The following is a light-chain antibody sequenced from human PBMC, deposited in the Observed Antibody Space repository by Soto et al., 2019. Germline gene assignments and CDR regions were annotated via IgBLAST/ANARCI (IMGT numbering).Light chain of an antibody. CDR3: LQDYSYPRT. Sequence: AVRLTRSPSSLSASVGDRVIITCRASQAIRTELGWYQQRPGKAPKLLIYGTSNLQSGVPSRFSGSGSGTDFTLTINGLQPEDFATYYCLQDYSYPRTFGQGTKVDIK. V-gene: IGKV1-6*01. CDR1: QAIRTE. J-gene: IGKJ1*01. CDR2: GTS.